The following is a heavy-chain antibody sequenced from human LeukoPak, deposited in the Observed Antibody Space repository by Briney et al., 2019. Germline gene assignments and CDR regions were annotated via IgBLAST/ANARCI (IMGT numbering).Heavy chain of an antibody. CDR2: INSDGSST. D-gene: IGHD2-2*01. CDR3: AARGYCSSTSCLLEY. V-gene: IGHV3-74*01. CDR1: GFTFSSYW. J-gene: IGHJ4*02. Sequence: PGGSLRLSCAASGFTFSSYWMHWVRQAPGKGLVWVSHINSDGSSTSHADSVKGRFTISRDNAKSTLYLQMNSLRAGDTAVYYCAARGYCSSTSCLLEYWGQGTLVTVSS.